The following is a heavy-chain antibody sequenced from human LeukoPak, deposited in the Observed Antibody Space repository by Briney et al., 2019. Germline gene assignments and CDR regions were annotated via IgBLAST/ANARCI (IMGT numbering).Heavy chain of an antibody. CDR3: AKDWSIAARPSFDY. V-gene: IGHV3-23*01. CDR1: GFTFSSYS. J-gene: IGHJ4*02. D-gene: IGHD6-6*01. Sequence: GGSLRLSCAASGFTFSSYSMNWVRQAPGKGLEWVSAISGSGGSTYYADSVKGRFTISRDNSKNTLYLQMNSLRAEDTAVYYCAKDWSIAARPSFDYWGQGTLVTVSS. CDR2: ISGSGGST.